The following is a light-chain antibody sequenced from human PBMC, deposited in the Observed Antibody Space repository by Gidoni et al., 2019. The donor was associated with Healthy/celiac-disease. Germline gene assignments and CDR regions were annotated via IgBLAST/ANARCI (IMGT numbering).Light chain of an antibody. CDR3: QQYGSSPRT. V-gene: IGKV3-20*01. J-gene: IGKJ2*01. CDR1: QSVSSSY. Sequence: EIVLTQSPGTLSLSPGERATLYCRASQSVSSSYLAWYQQKPGQAPRLLIYGASSRATGIPDRFSGSGCGTDFTLTISRLEHEDCAVYYCQQYGSSPRTCGQGTKLEIK. CDR2: GAS.